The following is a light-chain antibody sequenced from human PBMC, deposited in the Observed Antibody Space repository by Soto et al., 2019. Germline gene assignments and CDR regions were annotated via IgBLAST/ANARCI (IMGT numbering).Light chain of an antibody. CDR2: DVS. J-gene: IGLJ1*01. Sequence: QSVLTQPASVSGSPGQSITISCTGTSSDVGGYNYVSWYQQHPGKAPKLMIYDVSNRPSGVSNRFSGSKSGNTASLTISGLQAEDEADYYCSSYTSSSPYVFGTGPKLTVL. V-gene: IGLV2-14*01. CDR3: SSYTSSSPYV. CDR1: SSDVGGYNY.